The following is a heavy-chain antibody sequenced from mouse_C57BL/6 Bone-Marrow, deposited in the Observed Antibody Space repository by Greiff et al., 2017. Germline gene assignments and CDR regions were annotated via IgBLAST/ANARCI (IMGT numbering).Heavy chain of an antibody. CDR2: INPYNGGT. J-gene: IGHJ1*03. CDR1: GYTFTDYY. D-gene: IGHD1-1*01. CDR3: ARSYGSSYVLYFDV. Sequence: SGPVLVKPGASVKMSCKASGYTFTDYYMNWVKQSHGKSLEWIGVINPYNGGTSYNQKFKGKATLTVDKSSSTAYMELNSLTSEDSAVYYCARSYGSSYVLYFDVWGTGTTVTVSS. V-gene: IGHV1-19*01.